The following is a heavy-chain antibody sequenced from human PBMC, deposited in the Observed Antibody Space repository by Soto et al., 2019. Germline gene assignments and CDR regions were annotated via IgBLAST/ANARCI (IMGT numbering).Heavy chain of an antibody. CDR3: VREDILGVRSFDY. D-gene: IGHD3-9*01. CDR1: GFTFSGYS. CDR2: ISSGSKTI. Sequence: VGSLRLSCAASGFTFSGYSVYWVRQAPGKGMEWVSYISSGSKTIYYAESVKGRFTVSRDNARNSQYLQMNGLRDEDTAVYYCVREDILGVRSFDYWGQGTLVTVSS. V-gene: IGHV3-48*02. J-gene: IGHJ4*02.